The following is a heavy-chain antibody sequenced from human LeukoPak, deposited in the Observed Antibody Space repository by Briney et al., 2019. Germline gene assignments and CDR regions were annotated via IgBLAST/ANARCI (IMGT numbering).Heavy chain of an antibody. J-gene: IGHJ4*02. Sequence: GGSLRLSCAASGFTFNNYGMHWVRQAPGKGLEWVAVISYDGRNKHYPDSVKGRFTISRDNAKNSLYLQMNSLRAEDTALYYCTKDSGGLRYFDWLPFDYWGQGTLVTVSS. CDR1: GFTFNNYG. V-gene: IGHV3-30*18. CDR2: ISYDGRNK. CDR3: TKDSGGLRYFDWLPFDY. D-gene: IGHD3-9*01.